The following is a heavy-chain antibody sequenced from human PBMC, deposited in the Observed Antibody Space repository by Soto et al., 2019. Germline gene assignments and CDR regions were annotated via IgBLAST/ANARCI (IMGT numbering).Heavy chain of an antibody. D-gene: IGHD1-26*01. CDR3: ARGELYYYYGLDV. CDR2: IVPLFRTT. CDR1: GGTFSSYA. V-gene: IGHV1-69*06. Sequence: GASVKVSCKTSGGTFSSYAISWVRQAPGQGLEWMGGIVPLFRTTNYAQKFQGRVTITADTSTYTVYMELSGLRSGDTAVYYCARGELYYYYGLDVWGQGTTVTVSS. J-gene: IGHJ6*02.